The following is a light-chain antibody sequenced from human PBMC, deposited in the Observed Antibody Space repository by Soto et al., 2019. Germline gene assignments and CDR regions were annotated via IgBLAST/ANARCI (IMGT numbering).Light chain of an antibody. J-gene: IGKJ1*01. CDR1: QSISSY. V-gene: IGKV1-39*01. CDR3: QQSYNYPQT. Sequence: DIQMTQSPSSLSASVGDRVTITCRASQSISSYLNWYQQKPGKAPKLLIYAASSLQSGVPSRFSGSGSGTDFTLTISSLQPEDFATYSCQQSYNYPQTFGQGTKVDIK. CDR2: AAS.